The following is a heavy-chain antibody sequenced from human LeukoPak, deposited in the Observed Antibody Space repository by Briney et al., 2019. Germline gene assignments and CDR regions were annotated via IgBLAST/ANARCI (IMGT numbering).Heavy chain of an antibody. V-gene: IGHV3-21*06. CDR1: GFTFGGYS. J-gene: IGHJ4*02. Sequence: GGSLRLSCAGSGFTFGGYSMNWVRQAPGKRLEWVSSISSTSSYIFYADSVRGRFTISRDNAKNSLYLQMNSLRAEDTAVYFCARLQTAVAGSFLRYLDYWGQGTLVTVSS. CDR2: ISSTSSYI. D-gene: IGHD6-19*01. CDR3: ARLQTAVAGSFLRYLDY.